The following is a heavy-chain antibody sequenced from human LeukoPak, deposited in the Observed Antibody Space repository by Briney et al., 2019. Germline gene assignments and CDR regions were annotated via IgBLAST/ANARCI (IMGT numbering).Heavy chain of an antibody. J-gene: IGHJ3*02. CDR2: IYTSGST. CDR1: GGSISSYY. Sequence: KASETLSFTCTVSGGSISSYYWSWIRQPAGKGLEWIGGIYTSGSTNYNPSLKSRVTMSVDTSKNQFSLKLSSVTAADTAVYYCARDLYCSSTSCSAYDAFDIWGQGTMVTVSS. V-gene: IGHV4-4*07. CDR3: ARDLYCSSTSCSAYDAFDI. D-gene: IGHD2-2*01.